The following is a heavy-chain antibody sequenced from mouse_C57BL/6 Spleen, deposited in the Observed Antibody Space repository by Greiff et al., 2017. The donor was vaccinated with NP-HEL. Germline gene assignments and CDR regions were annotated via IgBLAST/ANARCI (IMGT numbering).Heavy chain of an antibody. Sequence: QVQLQQPGAELVMPGASVKLSCKASGYTFTRSWMHCVKQRPGPGLEWIGELAPSDSYTNYNQKFKGKSTLTVDTSSITAYMQLSSLTSEYSATDYCARAWYNGSSSWIAYWGQGTLVTVSA. V-gene: IGHV1-69*01. CDR3: ARAWYNGSSSWIAY. CDR1: GYTFTRSW. J-gene: IGHJ3*01. D-gene: IGHD1-1*01. CDR2: LAPSDSYT.